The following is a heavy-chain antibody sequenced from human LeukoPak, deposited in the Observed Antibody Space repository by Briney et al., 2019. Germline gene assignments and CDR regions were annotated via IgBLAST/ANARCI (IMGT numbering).Heavy chain of an antibody. V-gene: IGHV4-39*07. Sequence: SETLSLTCIVSSGSISSNNHYWGWIRQPQGKRLEWIGSIDYSGSTDYNPSLKSRVTLSVDTSKNQFSLKLSSVTAADTAVYYCASVRKGYCSSTSCYAKGYYYYYMDVWGKGTTVTISS. CDR3: ASVRKGYCSSTSCYAKGYYYYYMDV. J-gene: IGHJ6*03. D-gene: IGHD2-2*01. CDR2: IDYSGST. CDR1: SGSISSNNHY.